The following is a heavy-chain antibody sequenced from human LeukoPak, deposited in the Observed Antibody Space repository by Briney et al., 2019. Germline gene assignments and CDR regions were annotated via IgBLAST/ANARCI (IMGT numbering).Heavy chain of an antibody. CDR3: AKKYSVSGSPGLGIDY. Sequence: PGGSLRLSCAASGFTFSSYGMSWVRQAPGKGLEWVSAISGSDGRTYYADSVKGRFTISRDNSKNTLYLQMNTPRAEDTAVYYCAKKYSVSGSPGLGIDYWGQGTLVTVSS. CDR1: GFTFSSYG. V-gene: IGHV3-23*01. CDR2: ISGSDGRT. D-gene: IGHD3-10*01. J-gene: IGHJ4*02.